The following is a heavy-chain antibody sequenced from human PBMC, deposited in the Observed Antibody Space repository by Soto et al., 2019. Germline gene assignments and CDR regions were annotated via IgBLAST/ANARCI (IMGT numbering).Heavy chain of an antibody. J-gene: IGHJ4*02. Sequence: PGGSLRLSCAASGFTFSSYAMHWVRQAPGKGLEWVAVISYDGSNKYYADSVKGRFTISRDNSKNTLYLQMNSLRAEDTAVYYCARDRGLLAFPPVYWGQGTLVTVSS. CDR2: ISYDGSNK. CDR1: GFTFSSYA. D-gene: IGHD2-15*01. V-gene: IGHV3-30-3*01. CDR3: ARDRGLLAFPPVY.